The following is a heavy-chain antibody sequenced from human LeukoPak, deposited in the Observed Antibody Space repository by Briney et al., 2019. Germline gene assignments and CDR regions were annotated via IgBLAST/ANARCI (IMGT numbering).Heavy chain of an antibody. J-gene: IGHJ4*02. CDR1: GGSVSSAGYY. V-gene: IGHV4-61*08. Sequence: SETLSLTCTVSGGSVSSAGYYWSWIRQPPGKGLEWIGYIYYSGSTNYNPSLKSRVTISVHTSKNQFSLKLTSVTAADTAVYYCASRSPLTMVRGGISYWGQGTLVTVSS. CDR3: ASRSPLTMVRGGISY. D-gene: IGHD3-10*01. CDR2: IYYSGST.